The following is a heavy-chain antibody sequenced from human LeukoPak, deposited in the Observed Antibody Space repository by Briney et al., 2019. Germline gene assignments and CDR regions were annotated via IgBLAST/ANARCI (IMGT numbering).Heavy chain of an antibody. CDR2: ISGSGGST. Sequence: PGGSLRLSCAASGFTFSSYAMSWVRQAPGKGLEWVSAISGSGGSTYYADSVKGRFTISRDNSKNMLYLQMNSLRAEDTAVYYCAKAYYYDSSGTFDYWGQGTLVTVSS. CDR1: GFTFSSYA. V-gene: IGHV3-23*01. CDR3: AKAYYYDSSGTFDY. D-gene: IGHD3-22*01. J-gene: IGHJ4*02.